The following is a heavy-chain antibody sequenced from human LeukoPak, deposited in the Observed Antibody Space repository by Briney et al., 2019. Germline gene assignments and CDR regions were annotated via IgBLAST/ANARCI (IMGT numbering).Heavy chain of an antibody. J-gene: IGHJ4*02. V-gene: IGHV3-21*01. CDR3: AKGTGAGSYWVDY. CDR2: ISTSSSYI. CDR1: EFTFSDYS. D-gene: IGHD3-10*01. Sequence: GGSLRLSCVASEFTFSDYSMNWVRQAPGKGLEWVASISTSSSYIYYADSVKGRFTISRDNAKNSVYLQMNSLRGEDTALYYCAKGTGAGSYWVDYWGQGTLVTVSS.